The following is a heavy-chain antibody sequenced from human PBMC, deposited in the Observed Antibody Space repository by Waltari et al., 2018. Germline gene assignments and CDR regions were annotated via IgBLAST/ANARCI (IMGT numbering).Heavy chain of an antibody. CDR2: IYPGDADT. D-gene: IGHD3-3*01. CDR3: ARDHPILEWLLSAEYFQH. Sequence: EVQLVQSGAEVKKPGESLKISCKGSGYSFTSYWIGWVRQMPGKGLEGMGFIYPGDADTGYSPSFQGQVTISADKSISTAYLQWGSLKASDTAMYYCARDHPILEWLLSAEYFQHWGQGTLVTVSS. V-gene: IGHV5-51*01. CDR1: GYSFTSYW. J-gene: IGHJ1*01.